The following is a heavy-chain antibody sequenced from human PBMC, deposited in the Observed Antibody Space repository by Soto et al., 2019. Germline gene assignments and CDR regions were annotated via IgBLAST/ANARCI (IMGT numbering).Heavy chain of an antibody. V-gene: IGHV3-23*01. CDR3: AKSSSRAHYYAMDV. CDR1: GFTFSSYA. J-gene: IGHJ6*02. D-gene: IGHD2-2*01. Sequence: GGSLRLSCAASGFTFSSYAMNWVRQAPGKGLEWVAGVSASGGGTSYADSVKGRFTISRDNSKDSLYLQMNSLRAEDTAVYYCAKSSSRAHYYAMDVWGQGTTVTVSS. CDR2: VSASGGGT.